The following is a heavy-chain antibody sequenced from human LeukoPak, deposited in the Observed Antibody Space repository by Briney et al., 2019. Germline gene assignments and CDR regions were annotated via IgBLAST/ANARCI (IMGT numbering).Heavy chain of an antibody. J-gene: IGHJ3*02. CDR3: ARSAYLDDAFDI. CDR2: ISYDGSNK. V-gene: IGHV3-30-3*01. Sequence: GGSLRLSCAASGFTLSSYAMHWVRQAPGKGLEWVAVISYDGSNKYYADSVKGRFTTSRDNSKNTLYLQMNSLRAEDTAVYYCARSAYLDDAFDIWGQGTMVTVSS. D-gene: IGHD2-21*01. CDR1: GFTLSSYA.